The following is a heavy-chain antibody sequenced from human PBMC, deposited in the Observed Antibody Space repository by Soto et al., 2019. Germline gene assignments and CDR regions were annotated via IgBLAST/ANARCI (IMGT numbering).Heavy chain of an antibody. CDR2: ISWNSGSI. V-gene: IGHV3-9*01. D-gene: IGHD6-19*01. J-gene: IGHJ6*03. Sequence: GGSLRLSCAASGFTFDDYAMHWVRQAPGKGLEWVSGISWNSGSIGYADSVKGRFTISRDNSKNTLYLQMNSLRAEDTAVYYCAKGQQWLVTGYYYYMDVWGKRTTVTVSS. CDR3: AKGQQWLVTGYYYYMDV. CDR1: GFTFDDYA.